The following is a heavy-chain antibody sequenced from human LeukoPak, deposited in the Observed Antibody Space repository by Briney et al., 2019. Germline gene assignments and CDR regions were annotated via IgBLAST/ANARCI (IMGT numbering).Heavy chain of an antibody. V-gene: IGHV4-39*01. J-gene: IGHJ4*02. CDR3: ARRGDILTDYAFDY. CDR1: GGSINSNSHH. D-gene: IGHD3-9*01. CDR2: IYYSGTT. Sequence: SETLSLTRSVSGGSINSNSHHWDWIRQAPGKGLEWIGNIYYSGTTSYNPSLKSRVTISVDTSKNQFSLRLSSVTAADTAVYYCARRGDILTDYAFDYWGQGTLVTVSS.